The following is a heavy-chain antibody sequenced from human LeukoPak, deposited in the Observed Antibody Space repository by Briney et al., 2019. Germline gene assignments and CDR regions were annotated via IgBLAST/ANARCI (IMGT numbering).Heavy chain of an antibody. V-gene: IGHV3-33*08. CDR3: AREATVKGGLHYFDY. CDR1: GFTFSSYA. CDR2: IWYDGSYK. Sequence: GGSLRLSCAASGFTFSSYAMSWVRQAPGKGLEWVALIWYDGSYKYYADSVKGRFTISRDNSKNTLYLQMNSLRAEDTAVYYCAREATVKGGLHYFDYWGQGTLVTVSS. J-gene: IGHJ4*02. D-gene: IGHD4-11*01.